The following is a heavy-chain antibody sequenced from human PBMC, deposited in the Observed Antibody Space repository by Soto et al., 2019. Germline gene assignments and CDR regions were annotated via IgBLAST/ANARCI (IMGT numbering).Heavy chain of an antibody. CDR2: IKSDGTVT. V-gene: IGHV3-74*01. D-gene: IGHD3-3*01. CDR3: GRENYHFWGGYYPDQ. J-gene: IGHJ4*02. CDR1: GITFSTYR. Sequence: EVQLVESGGGLVQPGGSLRLSCVVSGITFSTYRMHWVRQAPGKGLVWVSHIKSDGTVTHYTDSVRGRFIISRDNAKNTLFLEMNRLGAEEKAVYYCGRENYHFWGGYYPDQWGQGTLVTVSS.